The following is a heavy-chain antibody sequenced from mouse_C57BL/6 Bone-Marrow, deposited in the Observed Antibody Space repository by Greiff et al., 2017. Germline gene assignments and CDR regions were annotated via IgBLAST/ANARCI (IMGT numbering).Heavy chain of an antibody. V-gene: IGHV1-76*01. J-gene: IGHJ1*03. CDR2: IYPGSGNT. CDR3: ASRGGVAFLYWYFDV. D-gene: IGHD1-1*01. CDR1: GYTFTDYY. Sequence: VQLQQSGAELVRPGASVKLSCKASGYTFTDYYINWVKQRPGQGLEWIARIYPGSGNTYYNEKFKGKATLTAEKSSSTAYMQLSSLTSEDSAVYFCASRGGVAFLYWYFDVWGTGTTVTVSS.